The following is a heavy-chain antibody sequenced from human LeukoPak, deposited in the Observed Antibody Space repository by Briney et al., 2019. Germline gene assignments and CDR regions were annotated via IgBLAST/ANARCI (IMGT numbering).Heavy chain of an antibody. CDR2: ISGSGGST. CDR1: GFTFSSYA. J-gene: IGHJ2*01. CDR3: AKGSSLDWYFDL. Sequence: GGSLRLSCSASGFTFSSYAMHWVRQAPGKGLEWVSAISGSGGSTYYADSVKGRFTISRDNSKNTLYLQMNSLRAEDTAVYYCAKGSSLDWYFDLWGRGTLVTVSS. V-gene: IGHV3-23*01.